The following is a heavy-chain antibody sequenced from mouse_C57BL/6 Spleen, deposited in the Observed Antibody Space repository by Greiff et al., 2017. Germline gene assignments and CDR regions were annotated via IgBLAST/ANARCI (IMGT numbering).Heavy chain of an antibody. CDR2: ILPNSGST. D-gene: IGHD1-1*01. V-gene: IGHV1-64*01. J-gene: IGHJ1*03. CDR3: ARAPHDDGSSDEEWYFDV. CDR1: GYTFTSYW. Sequence: QVQLQQPGAELVKPGASVKLSCTASGYTFTSYWMHWVKQRPGQGLEWIGMILPNSGSTNYNEKFKSKATLTVDNSSSTAYMQLSSLTSEDSAVYYWARAPHDDGSSDEEWYFDVWGTGTTVTVSS.